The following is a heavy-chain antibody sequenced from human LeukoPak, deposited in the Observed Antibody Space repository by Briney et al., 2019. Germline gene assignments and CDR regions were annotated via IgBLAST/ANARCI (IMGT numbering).Heavy chain of an antibody. CDR1: GGSISSSSYY. J-gene: IGHJ5*02. D-gene: IGHD3-10*01. CDR3: ARVFYGSGRNWFDP. V-gene: IGHV4-39*01. CDR2: IYYSGST. Sequence: PSETLSLTCTVSGGSISSSSYYWGWIRQPPGKGLEWIGSIYYSGSTYYNPSLKSRVTISVDTSKNQFSLKLSSVTAADTAVYYCARVFYGSGRNWFDPWGQGTLVTVSS.